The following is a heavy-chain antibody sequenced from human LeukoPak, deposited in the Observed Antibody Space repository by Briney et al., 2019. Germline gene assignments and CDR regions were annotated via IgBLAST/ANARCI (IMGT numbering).Heavy chain of an antibody. CDR1: VGSTTIYY. CDR2: IYNSGIT. J-gene: IGHJ6*03. V-gene: IGHV4-59*01. CDR3: AREGTIFGVVSPRYMDV. D-gene: IGHD3-3*01. Sequence: PSETLSLTCTLSVGSTTIYYSRSSPHPPREGLERVWYIYNSGITNYNPSLKSRVTISVDTSKNQFSLNLSSVTAADTAVYYCAREGTIFGVVSPRYMDVWGKETTVTVSS.